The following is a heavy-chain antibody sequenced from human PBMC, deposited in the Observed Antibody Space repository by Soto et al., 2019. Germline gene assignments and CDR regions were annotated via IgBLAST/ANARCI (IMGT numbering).Heavy chain of an antibody. CDR3: AREICASAGCYSWFDP. CDR1: GGTFSAYI. CDR2: INPVFHTT. Sequence: SVRVSCKXSGGTFSAYIITWVRQAPGQGLEWMGGINPVFHTTNYAQRFQGRVTITADESTGTVYMDLTRLRSEDTAVYYCAREICASAGCYSWFDPWGQGTLVTVSS. J-gene: IGHJ5*02. D-gene: IGHD2-2*01. V-gene: IGHV1-69*13.